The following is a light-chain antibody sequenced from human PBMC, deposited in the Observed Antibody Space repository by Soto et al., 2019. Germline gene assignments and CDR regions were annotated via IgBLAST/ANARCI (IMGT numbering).Light chain of an antibody. CDR3: QQYGSSFT. J-gene: IGKJ3*01. V-gene: IGKV3-20*01. CDR2: DAS. CDR1: QSVSSSY. Sequence: EIVLTQSPGTLSLSPGERATLSCRASQSVSSSYLAWYQQKPGQAPRLLIYDASSRATGIPDRFSGSGSGTDFTLTISRLEPEDFAVYYCQQYGSSFTFGPGTTVDIK.